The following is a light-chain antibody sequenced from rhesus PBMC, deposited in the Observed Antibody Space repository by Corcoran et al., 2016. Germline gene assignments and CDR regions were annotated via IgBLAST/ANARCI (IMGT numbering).Light chain of an antibody. J-gene: IGKJ2*01. Sequence: DIQMTQSPSSLSASVGDRVTITCRTSENVNNYLNWYQQKPGKAPKLLIYKAYTLQSGVPSRFSGSGSGTDYTFTISSLQSEDVATYYCQHNYGTPYSFGQGTKVEIK. V-gene: IGKV1-74*01. CDR1: ENVNNY. CDR3: QHNYGTPYS. CDR2: KAY.